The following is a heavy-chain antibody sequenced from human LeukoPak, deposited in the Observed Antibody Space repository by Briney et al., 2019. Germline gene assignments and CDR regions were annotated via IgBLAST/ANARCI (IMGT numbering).Heavy chain of an antibody. CDR1: GGSIGSHY. Sequence: PSETLSLTCTVSGGSIGSHYWSWIRQPPGKGLEWIGYIYYSGSTNYNPSLKSRVTISVDTSKNQFSLKLSSVTAADTAVYYCARLVRGGPVDYWRQGTLVTVSP. V-gene: IGHV4-59*11. D-gene: IGHD3-10*02. CDR3: ARLVRGGPVDY. CDR2: IYYSGST. J-gene: IGHJ4*02.